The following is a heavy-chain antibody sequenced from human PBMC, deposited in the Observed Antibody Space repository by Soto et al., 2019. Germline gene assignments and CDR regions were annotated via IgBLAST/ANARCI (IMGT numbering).Heavy chain of an antibody. V-gene: IGHV3-11*04. CDR1: GFTFSDYY. CDR2: ISDSGHYI. J-gene: IGHJ5*02. CDR3: ARSGLALPYSASHWFDP. Sequence: PGGSLSLSCAASGFTFSDYYMSWIRQAPGKGLEWLSSISDSGHYIYYADSVKGRFTISRDNAKNSLFLQMNSLRGEDTAVYYCARSGLALPYSASHWFDPWGHGTLVTVSS. D-gene: IGHD3-22*01.